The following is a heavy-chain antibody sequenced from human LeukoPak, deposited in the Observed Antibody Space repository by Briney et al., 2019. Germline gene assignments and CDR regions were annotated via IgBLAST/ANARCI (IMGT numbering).Heavy chain of an antibody. CDR3: ATGNYNRPFDY. J-gene: IGHJ4*02. CDR1: GFTFSSYA. CDR2: ISSNGGST. D-gene: IGHD1-7*01. Sequence: GGSLRLSCAASGFTFSSYAMHWVRQAPGKGLEYVSAISSNGGSTYYANSVKGRFTISRDNSRNTLYLQMGSLRGEDTAVYYCATGNYNRPFDYWGQGTLVTVSS. V-gene: IGHV3-64*01.